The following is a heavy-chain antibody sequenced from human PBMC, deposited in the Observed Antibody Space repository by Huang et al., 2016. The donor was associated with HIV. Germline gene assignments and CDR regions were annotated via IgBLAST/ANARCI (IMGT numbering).Heavy chain of an antibody. V-gene: IGHV3-73*02. Sequence: EVQLVESGGGLVQPGGSLKLSCAASGFTLRGSAMHWVRQGSGCGRQLVGRSRSKINGYATVYSASVKGRFTISRDDSKNTAYLQMNSLKTEDTAVYYCSRHPFDYYDSTDTGALDIWGQGTMVTVSS. D-gene: IGHD3-22*01. CDR1: GFTLRGSA. CDR3: SRHPFDYYDSTDTGALDI. CDR2: SRSKINGYAT. J-gene: IGHJ3*02.